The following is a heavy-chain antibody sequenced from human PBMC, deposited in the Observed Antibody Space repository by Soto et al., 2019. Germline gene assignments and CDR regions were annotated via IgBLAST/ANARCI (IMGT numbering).Heavy chain of an antibody. CDR3: AREVEGYSSSWKRNWFDP. V-gene: IGHV1-18*04. CDR2: ISAYNGNT. CDR1: GYTFTSYG. D-gene: IGHD6-13*01. Sequence: QVQLVQSGAEVKKPGASVKVSRKASGYTFTSYGISWVRQAPGQGLEWMGWISAYNGNTNYAQKLQGRVTMTTDTSTSTAYMELRSLRSDDTAVYYCAREVEGYSSSWKRNWFDPWGQGTLVTVSS. J-gene: IGHJ5*02.